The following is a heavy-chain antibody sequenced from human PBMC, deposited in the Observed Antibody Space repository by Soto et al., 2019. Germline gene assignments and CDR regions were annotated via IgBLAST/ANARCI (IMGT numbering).Heavy chain of an antibody. V-gene: IGHV4-31*03. CDR2: IYYSGST. D-gene: IGHD4-17*01. Sequence: TLXLTCTVSGXXXSXXGXXXXXXXXXPGKGLEWIGYIYYSGSTYYNPSVKSRVTISVDTXKNXXSLXXSSVTAADTAVYYCASSTMYGDPDAFDIWGQGTMVTVSS. CDR1: GXXXSXXGXX. CDR3: ASSTMYGDPDAFDI. J-gene: IGHJ3*02.